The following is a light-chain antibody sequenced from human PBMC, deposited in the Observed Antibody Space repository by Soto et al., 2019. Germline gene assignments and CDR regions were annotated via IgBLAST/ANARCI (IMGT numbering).Light chain of an antibody. Sequence: EIVLTQSPGTLSLSPGERATLSCRASQTVSSSYLAWYQKTPGQAPRLLIYAASSRATGIPDRFSGSGSGTDFTLTISRPVPEDFAVYYCQQYRSSPRTFGQGTKVEIK. CDR3: QQYRSSPRT. J-gene: IGKJ1*01. V-gene: IGKV3-20*01. CDR1: QTVSSSY. CDR2: AAS.